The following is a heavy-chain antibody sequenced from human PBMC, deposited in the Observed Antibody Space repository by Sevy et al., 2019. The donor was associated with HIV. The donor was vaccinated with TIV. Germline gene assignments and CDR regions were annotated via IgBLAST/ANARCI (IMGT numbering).Heavy chain of an antibody. D-gene: IGHD2-2*01. Sequence: SETLSLTCAVHDGSFSGYYWNWIRQLPGKGLEWIGEINESGITYYNPSLKSRVTISVDTSKKQFSLKLNSVTAVDSAVHFWARSPPVVVVPGAPSWFDPWGQGTLVTVSS. CDR1: DGSFSGYY. V-gene: IGHV4-34*01. CDR3: ARSPPVVVVPGAPSWFDP. CDR2: INESGIT. J-gene: IGHJ5*02.